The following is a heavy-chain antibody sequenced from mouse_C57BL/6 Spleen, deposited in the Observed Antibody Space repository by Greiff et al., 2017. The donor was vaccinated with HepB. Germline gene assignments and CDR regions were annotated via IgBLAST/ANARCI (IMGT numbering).Heavy chain of an antibody. V-gene: IGHV1-52*01. CDR3: ARSGYDYDGGPYY. J-gene: IGHJ2*01. Sequence: VQLQQPGAELVRPGSSVKLSCKASGYTFTSYWMHWVKQRPIQGLEWIGNIDPSDSETHYNQKFKDKATLTVDKSSSTAYMQLSSLTSEDSAVYYCARSGYDYDGGPYYWGQGTTLTVSS. D-gene: IGHD2-4*01. CDR1: GYTFTSYW. CDR2: IDPSDSET.